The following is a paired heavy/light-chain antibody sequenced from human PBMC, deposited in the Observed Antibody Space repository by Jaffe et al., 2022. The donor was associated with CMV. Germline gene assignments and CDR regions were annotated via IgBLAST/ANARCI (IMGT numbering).Heavy chain of an antibody. J-gene: IGHJ4*02. D-gene: IGHD2-21*01. CDR1: GFTFNNCG. V-gene: IGHV3-23*01. CDR2: ISHSGRT. Sequence: EVQLLESGGDLVQPGGSLRLSCEASGFTFNNCGMSWVRQAPGKGLEWVSAISHSGRTWYADSVKGRFTISRDNSKNTLHLQMNSLRAEDTANYYCAKDQHPASEDRFFDSWGQGTLVTVSS. CDR3: AKDQHPASEDRFFDS.
Light chain of an antibody. J-gene: IGKJ4*01. CDR3: QQRQKWPPLT. V-gene: IGKV3-11*01. CDR1: ESVSKY. CDR2: DTS. Sequence: EVVLTQSPATLSLSPGERATLSCRASESVSKYLVWYQQKPGQAPRLLIYDTSNRATGIPARFSGSGSGTDFTLTISSLEPEDFAIYYCQQRQKWPPLTFGGGTKVEIK.